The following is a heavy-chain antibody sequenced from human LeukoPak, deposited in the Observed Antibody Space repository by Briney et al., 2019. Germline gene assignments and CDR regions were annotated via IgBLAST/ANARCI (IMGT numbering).Heavy chain of an antibody. Sequence: GGSLRLSCAGSGFTFSSYWMHWVRQAPGKGLVWVSRINTDGTSTTYADSVKGRFTISRDNAKNTLYLQMNSLRAEDTAVYYCARVGSGGSWTFNPYYYYGMDVWGQGTTVTVSS. D-gene: IGHD6-13*01. CDR1: GFTFSSYW. J-gene: IGHJ6*02. CDR3: ARVGSGGSWTFNPYYYYGMDV. CDR2: INTDGTST. V-gene: IGHV3-74*01.